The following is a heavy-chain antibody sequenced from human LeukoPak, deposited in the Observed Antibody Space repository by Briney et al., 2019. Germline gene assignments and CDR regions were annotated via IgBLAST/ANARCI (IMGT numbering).Heavy chain of an antibody. D-gene: IGHD6-13*01. V-gene: IGHV5-51*01. CDR1: GYSFTSYW. CDR3: ARGGGGQQLVHRLWFDP. Sequence: GESLKISCKGSGYSFTSYWIGWLRQMPGKGLEWMGIIYPGDSDTKYSPSFQGQVTISADKSISTAYLQWSSLKASDTAMYYCARGGGGQQLVHRLWFDPWGQGTLVTVSS. J-gene: IGHJ5*02. CDR2: IYPGDSDT.